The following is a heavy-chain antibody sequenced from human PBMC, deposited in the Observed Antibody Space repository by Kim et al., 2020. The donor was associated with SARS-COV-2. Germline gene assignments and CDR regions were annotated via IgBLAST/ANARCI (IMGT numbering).Heavy chain of an antibody. D-gene: IGHD2-2*02. V-gene: IGHV4-31*03. CDR3: ARATIPDYYFDY. CDR2: IYYSGST. Sequence: SETLSLTCTVSGGSISSGGYYWSWIRQHPGKGLEWIGYIYYSGSTYYNPSLKSRVTISVDTSKNQFSLKLSSVTAADTAVYYCARATIPDYYFDYWGQGTLVTVSS. J-gene: IGHJ4*02. CDR1: GGSISSGGYY.